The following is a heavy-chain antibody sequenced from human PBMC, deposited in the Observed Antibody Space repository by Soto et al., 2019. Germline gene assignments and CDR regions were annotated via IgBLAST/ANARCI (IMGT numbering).Heavy chain of an antibody. CDR1: GGSISSGGYS. CDR3: ARRYGGTFDY. Sequence: PSETLSLTCAVSGGSISSGGYSWSWIRQPPGKGLEWIGYIYHSGSTYYNPSLKSRVTISVDTSKNQFSLKLSSVTAADTAVYYCARRYGGTFDYWGQGTLVTVSS. J-gene: IGHJ4*02. V-gene: IGHV4-30-2*01. CDR2: IYHSGST. D-gene: IGHD2-15*01.